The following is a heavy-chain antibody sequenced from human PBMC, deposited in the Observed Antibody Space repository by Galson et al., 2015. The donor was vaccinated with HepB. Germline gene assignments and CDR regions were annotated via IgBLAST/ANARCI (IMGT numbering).Heavy chain of an antibody. D-gene: IGHD4-17*01. Sequence: LRLSCAASGFTFSSYAMSWVRQTPEKGLEWLSAISGSGGDTYYADSVKGRFTISRHNSKNTLYLQMNSLRAEDTAVYYCAGGWDATHYGDKYYYYGMDVWGQGTTVTVSS. CDR2: ISGSGGDT. CDR1: GFTFSSYA. V-gene: IGHV3-23*01. CDR3: AGGWDATHYGDKYYYYGMDV. J-gene: IGHJ6*02.